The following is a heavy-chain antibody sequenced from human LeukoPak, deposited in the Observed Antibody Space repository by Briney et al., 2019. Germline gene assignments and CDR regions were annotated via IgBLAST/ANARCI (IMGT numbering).Heavy chain of an antibody. CDR3: ARGLYIAAAGPRY. V-gene: IGHV1-8*02. CDR2: MNPNSGNT. CDR1: GGTFSSYA. D-gene: IGHD6-13*01. Sequence: ASVKVSCKASGGTFSSYAISWVRQATGQGLEWMGWMNPNSGNTGYAQKFQGRVTMTRNTSISTAYMELSSLRSEDTAVYYCARGLYIAAAGPRYWGQGTLVTVSS. J-gene: IGHJ4*02.